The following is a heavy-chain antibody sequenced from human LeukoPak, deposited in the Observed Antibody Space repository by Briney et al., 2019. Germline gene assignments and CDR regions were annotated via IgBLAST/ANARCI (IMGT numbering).Heavy chain of an antibody. CDR2: INSDGSST. CDR1: GFTFSSYW. CDR3: ARGGDIVVVPAAMGWSGYYFDY. J-gene: IGHJ4*02. V-gene: IGHV3-74*01. Sequence: GGSLRLSCAASGFTFSSYWMHWVRQARGMGLVRVSRINSDGSSTSYADSVKGRFTISRGNAKNTLYLQMNSLRAEDTAVYYCARGGDIVVVPAAMGWSGYYFDYWGQGTLVTVSS. D-gene: IGHD2-2*01.